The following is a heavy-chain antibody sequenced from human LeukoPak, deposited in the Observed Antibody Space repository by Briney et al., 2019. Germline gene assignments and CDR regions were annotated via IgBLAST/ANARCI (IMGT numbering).Heavy chain of an antibody. J-gene: IGHJ4*02. CDR3: ARVDITMIVVGHFDY. V-gene: IGHV4-39*07. D-gene: IGHD3-22*01. CDR1: GGSITTSTYF. Sequence: SETLSLTCTVSGGSITTSTYFWGWIRQPPGKGLEWIGTIHYSGSTYYDPSLKSRVTISIDTSKNQFSLKLSSVTAADTAVYYCARVDITMIVVGHFDYWGQGTLVTVSS. CDR2: IHYSGST.